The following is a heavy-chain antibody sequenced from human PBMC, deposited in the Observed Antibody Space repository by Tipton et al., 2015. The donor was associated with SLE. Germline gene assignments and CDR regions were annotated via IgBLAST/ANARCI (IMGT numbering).Heavy chain of an antibody. Sequence: LRLSCAVYGGSFSGYYWSWIRQPPGKGLEWIGEINHSGSTNYNPSLKSRVTISVDTSKNQFSLKLSSVTAADTAVYYCARAPPFQLWGQGTLVTVSS. V-gene: IGHV4-34*01. J-gene: IGHJ1*01. CDR1: GGSFSGYY. CDR3: ARAPPFQL. CDR2: INHSGST.